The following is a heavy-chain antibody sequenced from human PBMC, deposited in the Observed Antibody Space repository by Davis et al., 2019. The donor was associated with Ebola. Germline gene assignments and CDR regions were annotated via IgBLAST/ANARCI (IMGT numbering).Heavy chain of an antibody. CDR1: GHSFTTYW. CDR3: ARREETAVAGTEYFQH. CDR2: IYPGDSHT. Sequence: KVSCKGSGHSFTTYWIGWVRQMPGKGLEWMGIIYPGDSHTRYSPSFQGQVTISADKSISTAYLQWSSLKASDTAMYYCARREETAVAGTEYFQHWGQGTLVTVSS. V-gene: IGHV5-51*01. D-gene: IGHD6-19*01. J-gene: IGHJ1*01.